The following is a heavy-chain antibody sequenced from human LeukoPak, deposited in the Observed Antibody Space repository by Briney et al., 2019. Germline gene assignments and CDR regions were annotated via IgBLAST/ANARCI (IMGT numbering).Heavy chain of an antibody. Sequence: SETLSLTCTVSGGSISSGSYYWSWIRQPAGKGLEWIGRIYTSGSTNYNPSLKSRVTISVDMSKNQFSLKLSSVTAADTAVYYCARGRYGSGTYFFDYWGQGTLVTVSS. J-gene: IGHJ4*02. D-gene: IGHD3-10*01. CDR2: IYTSGST. CDR1: GGSISSGSYY. V-gene: IGHV4-61*02. CDR3: ARGRYGSGTYFFDY.